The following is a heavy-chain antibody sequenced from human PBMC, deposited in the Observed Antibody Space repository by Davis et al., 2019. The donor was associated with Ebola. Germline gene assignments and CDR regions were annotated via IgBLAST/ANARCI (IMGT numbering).Heavy chain of an antibody. CDR2: IYTSGST. D-gene: IGHD6-19*01. J-gene: IGHJ6*03. CDR1: GGSISSYY. CDR3: ARENSSGWYLTTDYYYYYMDV. Sequence: PSETLSLTCTVSGGSISSYYWSWIRQPAGKGLEWIGRIYTSGSTNYNPSLKSRVTMSVDTSKNQFSLKLSSVTAADTAVYYCARENSSGWYLTTDYYYYYMDVWGKGTTVTVSS. V-gene: IGHV4-4*07.